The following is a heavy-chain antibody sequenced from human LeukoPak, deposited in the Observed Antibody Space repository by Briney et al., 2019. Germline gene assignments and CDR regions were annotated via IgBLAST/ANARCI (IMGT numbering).Heavy chain of an antibody. D-gene: IGHD5-18*01. CDR3: ARFGGYSYVNAFDI. V-gene: IGHV4-34*01. CDR2: INHSGST. CDR1: GGSFSGYS. J-gene: IGHJ3*02. Sequence: PSETLSLTCAVYGGSFSGYSWSWIRQPPGKGLEWIGEINHSGSTNYNPSLKSRVTISVDTSKNQFSLKLSSVTAADTAVYYCARFGGYSYVNAFDIWGQGTMVTVPS.